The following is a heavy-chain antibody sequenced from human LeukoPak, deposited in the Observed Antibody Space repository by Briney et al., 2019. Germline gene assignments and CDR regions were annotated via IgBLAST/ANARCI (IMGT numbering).Heavy chain of an antibody. V-gene: IGHV3-23*01. CDR3: ARFRPGIAVAGTVYFDY. CDR1: GFTFSSHG. D-gene: IGHD6-19*01. J-gene: IGHJ4*02. Sequence: GGSLRLSCAASGFTFSSHGMSWVRQAPGKGLEWVSTISGSGDYTYYADSVKGRFTISRDNSKNTLYLQMNSLRAEDTAVYYCARFRPGIAVAGTVYFDYWGQGTLVTVSS. CDR2: ISGSGDYT.